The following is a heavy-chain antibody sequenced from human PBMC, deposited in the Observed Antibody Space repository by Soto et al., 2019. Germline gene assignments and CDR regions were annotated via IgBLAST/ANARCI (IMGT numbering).Heavy chain of an antibody. V-gene: IGHV3-7*03. J-gene: IGHJ5*02. D-gene: IGHD3-16*01. CDR2: IKQDGSET. Sequence: ESGGDLVQPGGSLRLSCAASGFAFSSYWMSWARQAPGKGLEWVAVIKQDGSETYYVDSVKGRFTISRDNGKNSLYLQMNSLRAEDTAVYFCVADWGQLSGAWGQGILVTVSS. CDR3: VADWGQLSGA. CDR1: GFAFSSYW.